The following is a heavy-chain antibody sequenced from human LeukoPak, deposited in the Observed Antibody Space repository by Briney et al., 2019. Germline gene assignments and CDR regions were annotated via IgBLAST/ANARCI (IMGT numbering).Heavy chain of an antibody. CDR3: ARGNSYDSSGYPEYFQN. CDR1: GFTVSNNY. D-gene: IGHD3-22*01. Sequence: GGSLRLSCATSGFTVSNNYMNWVRQAPGKGLEWVSVIYSGGSTSYAYSVKGRFTISRDNSRNTVSLQMNTLRAEDTAVYYCARGNSYDSSGYPEYFQNWGKGTLVTVSS. CDR2: IYSGGST. V-gene: IGHV3-66*01. J-gene: IGHJ1*01.